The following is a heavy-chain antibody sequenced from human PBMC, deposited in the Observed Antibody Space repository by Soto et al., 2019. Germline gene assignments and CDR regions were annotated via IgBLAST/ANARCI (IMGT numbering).Heavy chain of an antibody. D-gene: IGHD3-16*02. V-gene: IGHV1-8*01. CDR2: MNPNSGNT. CDR3: ARGNYDYIWGSYLLRTEFDP. J-gene: IGHJ5*02. Sequence: ASVKVSCKASGYTFTSYDINWVRQATGQGLEWMGWMNPNSGNTGYAQKFQGRVTMTRNTSISTAYMELSSLRSEDTAVYYCARGNYDYIWGSYLLRTEFDPWGQGTLVTVSS. CDR1: GYTFTSYD.